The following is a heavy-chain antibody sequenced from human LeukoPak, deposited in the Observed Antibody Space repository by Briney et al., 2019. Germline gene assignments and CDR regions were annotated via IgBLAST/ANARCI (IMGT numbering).Heavy chain of an antibody. CDR3: ARDLRFGPDYYYYYGMDA. CDR2: IKQDGSEK. D-gene: IGHD3-10*01. V-gene: IGHV3-7*01. Sequence: PGGSLRLSCAASGFTFSSYWMSWVRQAPGKGLEWVANIKQDGSEKYYVDSVKGRFTISRDNAKNSLYLQMNSLRAEDTAVYYCARDLRFGPDYYYYYGMDAWGQGTTVTVSS. CDR1: GFTFSSYW. J-gene: IGHJ6*02.